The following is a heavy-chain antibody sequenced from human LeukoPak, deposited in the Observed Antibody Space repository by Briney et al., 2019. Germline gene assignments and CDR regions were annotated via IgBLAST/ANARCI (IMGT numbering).Heavy chain of an antibody. V-gene: IGHV4-59*08. J-gene: IGHJ4*02. Sequence: SETLSLTCTVSGGSMSSYYWSWIRQPPGKGLEGIGYIYYSGSTKYNPSLKSRVTISVDTSKNQFSLKLSSVTAADTAVYCARGARAGYNLEPFDYWGQGTPVTVSS. CDR1: GGSMSSYY. CDR3: ARGARAGYNLEPFDY. D-gene: IGHD5-24*01. CDR2: IYYSGST.